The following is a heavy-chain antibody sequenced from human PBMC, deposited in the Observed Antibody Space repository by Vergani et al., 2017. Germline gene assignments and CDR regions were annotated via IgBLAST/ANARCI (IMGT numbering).Heavy chain of an antibody. CDR3: ARHTTYTDS. D-gene: IGHD1-1*01. CDR1: EYSFGNYW. Sequence: EVELVQSGPEMRKPGESLKISCKGSEYSFGNYWIGWVRQMPGKGLEWMGIIYPADSDTRYSPSFQGQVTISAAMSISTAFLQWDSLKASDTALYYCARHTTYTDSWGQGTLVTVSS. CDR2: IYPADSDT. V-gene: IGHV5-51*01. J-gene: IGHJ4*02.